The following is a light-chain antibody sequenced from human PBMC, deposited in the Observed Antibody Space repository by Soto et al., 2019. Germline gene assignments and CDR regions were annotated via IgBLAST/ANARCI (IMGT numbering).Light chain of an antibody. V-gene: IGLV1-51*01. CDR3: GAWDGSLSVVL. Sequence: QSALTQPPSVSAAPRQKVTISCSGSSANIGSNYVSWYQQLPGTAPKLVIYDSDRRPSEIPDRFSGSKSGTSATLDITGLQTGDEADYYCGAWDGSLSVVLFGGGTKLTVL. CDR1: SANIGSNY. J-gene: IGLJ2*01. CDR2: DSD.